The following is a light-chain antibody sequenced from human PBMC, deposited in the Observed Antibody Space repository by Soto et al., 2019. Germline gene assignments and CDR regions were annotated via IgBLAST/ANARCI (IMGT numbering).Light chain of an antibody. Sequence: DIQLTQSPSFLSASLGDRVTITCRASQGIGSYLAWYQQNPGKAPKLLIYAASTLQNGVPSTFSGSGSGTEFTLTISSLQPEDFGTYYCQQFKSYPITFGQGTRLEI. CDR3: QQFKSYPIT. CDR2: AAS. V-gene: IGKV1-9*01. J-gene: IGKJ5*01. CDR1: QGIGSY.